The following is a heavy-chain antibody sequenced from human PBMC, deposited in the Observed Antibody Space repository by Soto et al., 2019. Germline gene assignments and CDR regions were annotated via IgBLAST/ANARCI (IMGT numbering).Heavy chain of an antibody. J-gene: IGHJ6*02. D-gene: IGHD3-22*01. Sequence: GESLKISCKGSGYSFTSYWIGWVRQMPGKGLEWMGIIYPGDSDTSYSPSFQGHVTISADKSISTAYLQWSSLKASDTAMYYCASTTTYYYDSSGNCYGMDVWGQGTTVTVPS. CDR3: ASTTTYYYDSSGNCYGMDV. CDR1: GYSFTSYW. CDR2: IYPGDSDT. V-gene: IGHV5-51*01.